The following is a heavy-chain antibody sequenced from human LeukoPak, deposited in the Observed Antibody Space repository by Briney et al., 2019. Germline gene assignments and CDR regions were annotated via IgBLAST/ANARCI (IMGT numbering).Heavy chain of an antibody. Sequence: GGSLRLSCTDSGFSFSCYAMHWVRQSPGKGLEWVAVTSNHGNDGFYADLVKGRFTISRDNSKKTLYLQMDSLRPEDTGVYYCTRDRGAMNDFDYWGQGTLVTVSS. CDR2: TSNHGNDG. V-gene: IGHV3-30*01. CDR1: GFSFSCYA. J-gene: IGHJ4*02. CDR3: TRDRGAMNDFDY. D-gene: IGHD2-2*01.